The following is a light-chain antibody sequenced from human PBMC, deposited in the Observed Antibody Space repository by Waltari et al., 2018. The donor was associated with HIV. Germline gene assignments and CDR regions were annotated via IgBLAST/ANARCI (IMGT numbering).Light chain of an antibody. J-gene: IGKJ4*01. Sequence: DIVMTQSPDSLAVSLGEGATINCKSSQSIFYTSNNKNYLAWYQQKPGQPPKLLIYWASTRESGVPDRFSGSGSGTDFTLTISSLQAEDVAVYYCQQYNNWLLTFGGGTKVEIK. CDR1: QSIFYTSNNKNY. V-gene: IGKV4-1*01. CDR3: QQYNNWLLT. CDR2: WAS.